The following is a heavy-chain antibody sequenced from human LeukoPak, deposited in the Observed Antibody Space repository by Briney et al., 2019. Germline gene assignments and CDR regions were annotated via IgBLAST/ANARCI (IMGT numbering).Heavy chain of an antibody. D-gene: IGHD3-22*01. CDR3: ARPGLWLSDAFDI. Sequence: PRGSLRLSCAASGFTVSSNYMSWVRQAPGKGLEWVSVIYSGGSTYYADSVKGRFTISRDNSKNTLYLQMNSLRAEDTAVYYCARPGLWLSDAFDIWGQGTMVTVSS. J-gene: IGHJ3*02. CDR1: GFTVSSNY. CDR2: IYSGGST. V-gene: IGHV3-66*04.